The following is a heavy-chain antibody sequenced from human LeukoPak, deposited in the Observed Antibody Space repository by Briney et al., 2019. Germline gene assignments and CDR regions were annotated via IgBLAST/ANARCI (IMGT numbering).Heavy chain of an antibody. CDR3: AKLGTDCSGASCYRRSFDY. CDR1: GFTFSIHA. Sequence: GESLKISCAASGFTFSIHAMSWVRQAPGKGLEWVSAITDSGDSTYYADSVEGRFTISRDNSKNTLYLQMNSLRAEDTAVYYCAKLGTDCSGASCYRRSFDYWGQGTLVTVSS. J-gene: IGHJ4*02. CDR2: ITDSGDST. D-gene: IGHD2-15*01. V-gene: IGHV3-23*01.